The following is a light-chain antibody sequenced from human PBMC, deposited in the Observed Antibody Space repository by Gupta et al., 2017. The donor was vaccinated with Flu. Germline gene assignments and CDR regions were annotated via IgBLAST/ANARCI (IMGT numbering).Light chain of an antibody. CDR3: VLYMGSGIWV. V-gene: IGLV8-61*01. J-gene: IGLJ3*02. CDR1: SGSVSTSYY. Sequence: TVVTQEPSFAVSPGGTVTLTCGLSSGSVSTSYYPSWYQQTPGQAPRTLIYNTNTRSSGVPDRFSVSILGNKAALTISGAQADDASDYYCVLYMGSGIWVFGGGTKLTVL. CDR2: NTN.